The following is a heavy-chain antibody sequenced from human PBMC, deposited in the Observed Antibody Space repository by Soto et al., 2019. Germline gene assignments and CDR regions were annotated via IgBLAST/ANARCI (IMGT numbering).Heavy chain of an antibody. CDR1: GYTFTSYD. V-gene: IGHV1-8*01. CDR2: MNPNSGNT. J-gene: IGHJ6*03. D-gene: IGHD3-9*01. CDR3: ARFAPTTYYDILTGYFDYYMDV. Sequence: ASVKVSCKASGYTFTSYDINWVRQATGQGLEWMGWMNPNSGNTGYAQKFQGRVTMTRNTSISTAYMELSGLRSEDTAVYYCARFAPTTYYDILTGYFDYYMDVWGKGTTVTVSS.